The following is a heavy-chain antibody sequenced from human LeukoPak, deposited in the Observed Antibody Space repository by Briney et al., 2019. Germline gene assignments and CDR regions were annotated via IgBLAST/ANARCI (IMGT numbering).Heavy chain of an antibody. CDR3: ARGCSSTSCYTGAYYYYMDV. J-gene: IGHJ6*03. CDR1: GGSFSGYY. D-gene: IGHD2-2*02. CDR2: INHSGST. Sequence: PSETLSLTCAVYGGSFSGYYWSWIRQPPGKGLEWIGEINHSGSTNYNPSLKSRVTISVDTSKNQFSLKLSSVTAADTAVYYCARGCSSTSCYTGAYYYYMDVWGKGTTVTVSS. V-gene: IGHV4-34*01.